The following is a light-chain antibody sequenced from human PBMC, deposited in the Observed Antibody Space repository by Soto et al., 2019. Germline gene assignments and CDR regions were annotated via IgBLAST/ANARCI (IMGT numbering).Light chain of an antibody. V-gene: IGKV3-20*01. CDR1: QTVRNNY. J-gene: IGKJ4*01. CDR2: DAS. CDR3: QEFSSSPLT. Sequence: VWTPNPGTLAVSPGRGALVSCRASQTVRNNYLAWYQQKPGQAPRLLIYDASSRATGIPDRFSGGGSGTDFALALSSLEPEDFAVYYCQEFSSSPLTFGGGTKVDIK.